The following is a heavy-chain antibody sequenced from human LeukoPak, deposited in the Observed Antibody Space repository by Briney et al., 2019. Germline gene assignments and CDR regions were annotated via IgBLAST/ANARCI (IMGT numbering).Heavy chain of an antibody. V-gene: IGHV4-39*07. CDR3: ARGLGSSSSRRGHWYFDL. Sequence: SETLSLTCTVSGGSISSAGYYWAWIRQPPGKGLEWIGSIYYSGSAYYNPSLKSRVTISVDTSKNQFSLKLSSVTAADTAVYYCARGLGSSSSRRGHWYFDLWGRGTLVTVSS. CDR1: GGSISSAGYY. J-gene: IGHJ2*01. D-gene: IGHD6-6*01. CDR2: IYYSGSA.